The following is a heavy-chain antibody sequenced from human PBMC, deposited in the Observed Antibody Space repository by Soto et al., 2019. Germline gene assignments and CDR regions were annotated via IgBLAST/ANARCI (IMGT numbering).Heavy chain of an antibody. CDR3: ARALDSSGYYYVVDY. CDR2: INSDGSST. CDR1: GVTFSSYW. J-gene: IGHJ4*02. D-gene: IGHD3-22*01. Sequence: GGSLRLSCAASGVTFSSYWMHWVRQAPGKGLVWVSRINSDGSSTSYADSVKGRFTISRDNAKNTLYLQMNSLRAEDTAVYYCARALDSSGYYYVVDYWGQGTLVTGFS. V-gene: IGHV3-74*01.